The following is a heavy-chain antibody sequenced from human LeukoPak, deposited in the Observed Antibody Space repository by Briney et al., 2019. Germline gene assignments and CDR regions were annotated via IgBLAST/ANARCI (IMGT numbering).Heavy chain of an antibody. D-gene: IGHD3-10*01. J-gene: IGHJ3*02. CDR2: INSDGSST. CDR3: STGSGHALDI. CDR1: GFTFSSYW. V-gene: IGHV3-74*01. Sequence: GGSLRLSCAASGFTFSSYWMHWVRQVPGKGLVWVSRINSDGSSTSYADSVKGRFTISRDNAKSTLYVQMNSLRAEDTAVYYCSTGSGHALDIWGRGTMVTVSS.